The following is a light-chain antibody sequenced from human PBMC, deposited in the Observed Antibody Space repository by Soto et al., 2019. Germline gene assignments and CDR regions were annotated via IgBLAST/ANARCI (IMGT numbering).Light chain of an antibody. Sequence: QSALTQPASVSGSPGQSITISCTGTSSDVGGYSYVSWYQHHPGEAPKLMIYDVSNRPSGVSNRFSGSKSGNTASLTISGLQAEDEADYYCSSYTSSSTLVFGGGTKVTVL. CDR2: DVS. CDR1: SSDVGGYSY. CDR3: SSYTSSSTLV. V-gene: IGLV2-14*03. J-gene: IGLJ2*01.